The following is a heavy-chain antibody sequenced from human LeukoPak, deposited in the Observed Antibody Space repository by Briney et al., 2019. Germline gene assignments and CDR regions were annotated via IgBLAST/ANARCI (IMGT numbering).Heavy chain of an antibody. CDR2: ISAYNGNT. J-gene: IGHJ4*02. V-gene: IGHV1-18*01. CDR1: GYTSTTYG. Sequence: ASVKVSCKASGYTSTTYGISWVRQAPGQGLEWMGWISAYNGNTNYAQKFQGRVTITTDESTSTAYMELSSLRSEDTAVYYCARVGWLGRRVYFDYWGQGTLVTVSS. D-gene: IGHD6-19*01. CDR3: ARVGWLGRRVYFDY.